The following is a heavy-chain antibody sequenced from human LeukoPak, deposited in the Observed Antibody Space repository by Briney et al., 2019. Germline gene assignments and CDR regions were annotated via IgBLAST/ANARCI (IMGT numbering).Heavy chain of an antibody. J-gene: IGHJ4*02. CDR1: GFTFSSYA. Sequence: GGSLRLSCAASGFTFSSYAMNWVRQAPEKGLEWVSAISGSGGSTYYADSVKGRFTISRDNSKNTLYLQMNSLRAEDTAVYYCAKDAGSDGTFDYWGQGTLVTVSS. D-gene: IGHD2-21*02. CDR3: AKDAGSDGTFDY. V-gene: IGHV3-23*01. CDR2: ISGSGGST.